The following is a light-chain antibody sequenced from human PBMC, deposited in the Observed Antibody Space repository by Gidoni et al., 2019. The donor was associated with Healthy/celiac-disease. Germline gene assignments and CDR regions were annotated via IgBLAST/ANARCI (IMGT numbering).Light chain of an antibody. CDR3: SSYTSSSTSYV. CDR2: EVS. J-gene: IGLJ1*01. Sequence: QSALTQPASVSGSPGQSITISCTGTSSDVGGYNYVSWYQQHPGNAPKLLIYEVSNRPSGVSNRVAGSKSGNTASLTISGLQAEDEADYYCSSYTSSSTSYVFGTGTKVTVL. V-gene: IGLV2-14*01. CDR1: SSDVGGYNY.